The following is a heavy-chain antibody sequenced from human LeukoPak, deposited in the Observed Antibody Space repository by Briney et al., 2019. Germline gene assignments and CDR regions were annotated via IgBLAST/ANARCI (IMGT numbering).Heavy chain of an antibody. D-gene: IGHD3-3*01. V-gene: IGHV4-59*01. J-gene: IGHJ6*02. CDR3: ARVGRRRFLEWLGPRDYYYYGMDV. Sequence: PSETLSLTCTVSGGSISSYYWSWIRQPPGKGLEWIGYIYYSGSTNYNPSLKSRVTISVDTSKNQFSLKLSSVTAADTAVYYCARVGRRRFLEWLGPRDYYYYGMDVWGQGTTVTVSS. CDR2: IYYSGST. CDR1: GGSISSYY.